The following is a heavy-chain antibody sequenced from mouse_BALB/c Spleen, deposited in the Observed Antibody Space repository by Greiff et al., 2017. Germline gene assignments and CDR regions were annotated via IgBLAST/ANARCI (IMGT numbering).Heavy chain of an antibody. V-gene: IGHV7-3*02. CDR1: GFTFTDYY. CDR2: IRNKANGYTT. Sequence: DVQLVESGGGLVQPGGSLRLSCATSGFTFTDYYMSWVRQPPGKALEWLGFIRNKANGYTTEYSASVKGRFTISRDNSQSILYLQMNTLRAEDSATYYCARATVYFDYWGQGTTLTVSS. J-gene: IGHJ2*01. CDR3: ARATVYFDY.